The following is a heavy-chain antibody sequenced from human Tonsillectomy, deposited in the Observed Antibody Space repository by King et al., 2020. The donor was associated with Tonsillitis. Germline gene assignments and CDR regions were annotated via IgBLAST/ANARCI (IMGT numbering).Heavy chain of an antibody. CDR3: AKVFVVVPAVHTGYFDY. Sequence: VQLVESGGGLVQPGGSLRLSCAASGFTFSSYAMSWVRQAPGKGLEWVAAISGRGGRTYYADSVKGRFTISRDNSKNTLYLQMNSLRAEDTAVYYCAKVFVVVPAVHTGYFDYWGQGTLVTVSS. CDR2: ISGRGGRT. V-gene: IGHV3-23*04. CDR1: GFTFSSYA. D-gene: IGHD2-2*01. J-gene: IGHJ4*02.